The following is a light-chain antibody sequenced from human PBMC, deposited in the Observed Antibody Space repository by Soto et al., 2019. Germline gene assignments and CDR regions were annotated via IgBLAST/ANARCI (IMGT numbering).Light chain of an antibody. Sequence: QLVLTQPPSASGTPGQRVTISCSGSSFNIGTNLVYWYQQLPGTAPKVLIYRNNQRPSGVPDRFSGAKSGTSASLAISGLRSEDEADYYCAAWDDSLSGYVFGTGTQLTVL. J-gene: IGLJ1*01. CDR1: SFNIGTNL. V-gene: IGLV1-47*01. CDR3: AAWDDSLSGYV. CDR2: RNN.